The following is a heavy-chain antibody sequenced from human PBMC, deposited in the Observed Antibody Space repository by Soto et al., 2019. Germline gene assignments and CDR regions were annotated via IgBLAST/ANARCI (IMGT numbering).Heavy chain of an antibody. CDR3: AREGHDSSGSPYFDS. Sequence: QLQLQESGSGLVKPSQTLSLTCAVSGGSISSGGYSWSWIRQPPGKGLEWIGYIYHSGSTYYNPSLKGRLTISVARPRNQSSLKLSAVTAADTAVYYCAREGHDSSGSPYFDSWGQGTLVTVSS. D-gene: IGHD3-22*01. J-gene: IGHJ4*02. CDR2: IYHSGST. V-gene: IGHV4-30-2*01. CDR1: GGSISSGGYS.